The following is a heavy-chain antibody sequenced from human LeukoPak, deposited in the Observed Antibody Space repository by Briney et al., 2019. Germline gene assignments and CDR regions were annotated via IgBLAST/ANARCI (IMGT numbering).Heavy chain of an antibody. J-gene: IGHJ4*02. CDR1: GYTFTSYG. CDR3: ARDQDRYDFWSGYSRNIFNY. V-gene: IGHV1-18*01. CDR2: ISAYNGNT. D-gene: IGHD3-3*01. Sequence: GASVKVSCKASGYTFTSYGITWVRQAPGQGLEWMGWISAYNGNTNYAQKLQGRVTMTTDTSTSTAYMELRSLRSDDTAVYYCARDQDRYDFWSGYSRNIFNYWGQGTLVTVSS.